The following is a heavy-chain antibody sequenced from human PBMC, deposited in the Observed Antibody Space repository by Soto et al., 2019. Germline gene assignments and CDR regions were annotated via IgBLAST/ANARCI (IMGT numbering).Heavy chain of an antibody. CDR2: ISYDGSNK. J-gene: IGHJ6*02. CDR1: GLTFSSYA. D-gene: IGHD6-13*01. Sequence: GGSLRLSCAASGLTFSSYAMHWVRQAPGKGLEWVAVISYDGSNKYYADSVKGRFTISRDNSKNTLYLQMNSLRAEDTAVYYCARDQRQLYYYYGMDVWRQGTTVTVSS. V-gene: IGHV3-30-3*01. CDR3: ARDQRQLYYYYGMDV.